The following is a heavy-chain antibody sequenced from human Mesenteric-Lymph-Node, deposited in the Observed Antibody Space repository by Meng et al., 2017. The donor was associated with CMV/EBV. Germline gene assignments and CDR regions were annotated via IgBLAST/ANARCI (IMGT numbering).Heavy chain of an antibody. CDR3: TRDADGSGRDY. CDR2: TYYRSKWYT. CDR1: GDSVSSNSAA. D-gene: IGHD3-22*01. V-gene: IGHV6-1*01. Sequence: SQTLSLTCAISGDSVSSNSAAWTWIRQSPWGGLEWLGRTYYRSKWYTYYAVSVESRININPDTSKNQFSLQLHSVTPEDTAVYYCTRDADGSGRDYWGQGTLVTVSS. J-gene: IGHJ4*02.